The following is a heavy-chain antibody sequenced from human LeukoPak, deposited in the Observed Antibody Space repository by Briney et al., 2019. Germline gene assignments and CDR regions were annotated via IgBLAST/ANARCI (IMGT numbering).Heavy chain of an antibody. Sequence: SETLSLTCTVSGASISSSYWSWIRQPPGKGLEWIGYIHYTGTTNYNPSLKSRVAISVDTSKTQFSLKVNSVTAADTAVFYCARGLGPIAMFYPWGQGTLVTVSS. CDR1: GASISSSY. CDR2: IHYTGTT. V-gene: IGHV4-59*01. D-gene: IGHD6-6*01. J-gene: IGHJ5*02. CDR3: ARGLGPIAMFYP.